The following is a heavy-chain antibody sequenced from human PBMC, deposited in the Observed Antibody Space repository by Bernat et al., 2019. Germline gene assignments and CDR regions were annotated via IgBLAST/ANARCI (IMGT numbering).Heavy chain of an antibody. Sequence: EVQLLESGGGLVQPGGSLRLSCAASGFTFSSYAMSWVRQAPGKGLEWVSAISGSGGSTYYADSVKGRFTISRDNSKNTLYLQMNSLRAEDTAVYYCAKVAVGATWGGDYYYYGMDVWGQGTTVTVSS. V-gene: IGHV3-23*01. J-gene: IGHJ6*02. CDR2: ISGSGGST. CDR1: GFTFSSYA. CDR3: AKVAVGATWGGDYYYYGMDV. D-gene: IGHD1-26*01.